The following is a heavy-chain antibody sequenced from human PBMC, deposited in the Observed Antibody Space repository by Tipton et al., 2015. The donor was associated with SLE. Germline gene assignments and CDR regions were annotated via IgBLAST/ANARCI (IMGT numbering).Heavy chain of an antibody. CDR2: IYYSGST. CDR3: ARDGYGGSHFSY. CDR1: GGSISSYY. V-gene: IGHV4-59*01. D-gene: IGHD1-26*01. J-gene: IGHJ4*02. Sequence: TLSLTCTVSGGSISSYYWSWIRQPPGKGLEWIGYIYYSGSTNYNPSLKSRVTISVDTSKNQFSLKLSSVTAVDTAVYYCARDGYGGSHFSYWGQGTLVTVSS.